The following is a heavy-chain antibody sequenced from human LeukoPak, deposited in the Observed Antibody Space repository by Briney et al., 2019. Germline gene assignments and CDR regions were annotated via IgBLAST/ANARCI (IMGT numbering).Heavy chain of an antibody. CDR2: IQQGGSEK. Sequence: PGGSLRLSCAASGFTFSSYWMTWVRQAPGKGLEWVANIQQGGSEKNYVDSVKGRFTISRDNGKNSLYLQMNRVRAEDTAVYYCARDVSGEYGSSSRIHLDSWGQGTLVTVSS. V-gene: IGHV3-7*01. J-gene: IGHJ4*02. D-gene: IGHD6-6*01. CDR1: GFTFSSYW. CDR3: ARDVSGEYGSSSRIHLDS.